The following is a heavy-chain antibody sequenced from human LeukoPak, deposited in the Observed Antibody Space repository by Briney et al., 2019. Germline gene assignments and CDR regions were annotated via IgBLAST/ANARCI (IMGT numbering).Heavy chain of an antibody. V-gene: IGHV3-53*01. CDR1: GFTVSTKY. Sequence: PGGSLRLSCAASGFTVSTKYMTWVRQAPGMGLEWVSALTYSGGSTYYAASVKGRFTISRDNSKNTLYLQMNSLRAEDTAVYYCAKAREDTYYYDSSGYYFATPLDYWGQGTLVTVSS. J-gene: IGHJ4*02. CDR2: TYSGGST. CDR3: AKAREDTYYYDSSGYYFATPLDY. D-gene: IGHD3-22*01.